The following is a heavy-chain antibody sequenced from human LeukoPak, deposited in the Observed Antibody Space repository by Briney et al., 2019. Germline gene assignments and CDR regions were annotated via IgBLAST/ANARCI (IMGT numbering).Heavy chain of an antibody. J-gene: IGHJ4*02. CDR1: GFTFDNYA. V-gene: IGHV3-9*03. Sequence: PGRSLRLSCAASGFTFDNYAMHWVRQVPGKGLEWVSTISWNSGNIGYADSVKGRFTISRDNAKSSLYLQMNSLRADDMALYYCGRAHSSGMPPDYWGQGTLVTVSS. CDR3: GRAHSSGMPPDY. D-gene: IGHD3-10*01. CDR2: ISWNSGNI.